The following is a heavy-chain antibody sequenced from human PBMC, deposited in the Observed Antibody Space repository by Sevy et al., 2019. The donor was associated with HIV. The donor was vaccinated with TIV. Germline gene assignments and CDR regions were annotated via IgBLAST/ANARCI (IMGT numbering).Heavy chain of an antibody. CDR3: ARSRSGYFDSSGYYIN. CDR1: GYSFTSHW. Sequence: GESLKISFKGHGYSFTSHWIGWVRQMPGKGLDWMGIIFPGDSETRYSPSFQGEVTISADKSISTAFLQWSSLKASDTAIYYCARSRSGYFDSSGYYINWGQGTLVTVSS. CDR2: IFPGDSET. V-gene: IGHV5-51*01. J-gene: IGHJ4*02. D-gene: IGHD3-22*01.